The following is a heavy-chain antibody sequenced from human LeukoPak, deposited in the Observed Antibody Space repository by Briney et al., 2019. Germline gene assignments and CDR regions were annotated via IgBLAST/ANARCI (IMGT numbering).Heavy chain of an antibody. D-gene: IGHD3-10*01. J-gene: IGHJ4*02. Sequence: ASVKVSCRVSGYTLTELSMHWVRQAPGKGLEWMGGFDPEDGETIYAQKFQGRVTMTEDTSTDTAYMELSSLRSEDTAVYYCATCNPYYYGSRNLKELDYWGQGTLVTVSS. CDR2: FDPEDGET. CDR3: ATCNPYYYGSRNLKELDY. CDR1: GYTLTELS. V-gene: IGHV1-24*01.